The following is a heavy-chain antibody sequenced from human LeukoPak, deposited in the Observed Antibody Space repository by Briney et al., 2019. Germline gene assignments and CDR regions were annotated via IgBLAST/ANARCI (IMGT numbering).Heavy chain of an antibody. Sequence: ASVKVSCKASEYTFTGYYVHWVRQAPGQGLEWMGRINPKSGGTNYVQRFQCRVTMTRDTSISTAYMELTSLRSDDTAVYYCARGSYSDSSGYISFWGQGTLVSVSS. V-gene: IGHV1-2*06. CDR1: EYTFTGYY. D-gene: IGHD3-22*01. CDR2: INPKSGGT. CDR3: ARGSYSDSSGYISF. J-gene: IGHJ4*02.